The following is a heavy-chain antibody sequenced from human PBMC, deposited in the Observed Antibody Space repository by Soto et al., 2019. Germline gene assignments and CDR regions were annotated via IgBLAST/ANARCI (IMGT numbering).Heavy chain of an antibody. Sequence: SETLSLTCAVSGGSISSSNWWSCVRQPPGKGLELIGEIYHSGSTNYNPSLKSRVTISVDKSKNQFSLKLSSVTAADTAVYYCARAPHYYDSSGYYANYYGMDVWGQGTTVTVS. CDR3: ARAPHYYDSSGYYANYYGMDV. CDR1: GGSISSSNW. D-gene: IGHD3-22*01. J-gene: IGHJ6*02. CDR2: IYHSGST. V-gene: IGHV4-4*02.